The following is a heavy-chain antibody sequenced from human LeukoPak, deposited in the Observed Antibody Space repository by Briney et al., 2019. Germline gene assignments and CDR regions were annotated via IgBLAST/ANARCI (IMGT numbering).Heavy chain of an antibody. CDR2: INPNSGGT. V-gene: IGHV1-2*02. CDR1: GFTFTGYY. J-gene: IGHJ6*03. CDR3: ARTLRFLEWLDPYYYYYMDV. D-gene: IGHD3-3*01. Sequence: ASVKVSCKASGFTFTGYYMHWVRQAPGQGLEWMGWINPNSGGTNYAQKFQGRVTMTRDTSISTAYMELSRLRSDDTAVYYCARTLRFLEWLDPYYYYYMDVWGKGTTVTVSS.